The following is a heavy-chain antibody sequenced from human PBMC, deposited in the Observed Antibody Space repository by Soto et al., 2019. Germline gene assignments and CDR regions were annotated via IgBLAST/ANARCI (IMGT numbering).Heavy chain of an antibody. CDR3: ARGFYGGNSKGLGYYFDY. V-gene: IGHV1-46*01. J-gene: IGHJ4*02. CDR1: GYTFTSYY. D-gene: IGHD2-21*02. CDR2: INPSSGST. Sequence: ASVKVSCKASGYTFTSYYMYWVRQAPGQGLEWMGIINPSSGSTSYAQKFQGRVTMTGDTSTSTVYMELSSLRSEDTAVYYCARGFYGGNSKGLGYYFDYWGQGTLVTVSS.